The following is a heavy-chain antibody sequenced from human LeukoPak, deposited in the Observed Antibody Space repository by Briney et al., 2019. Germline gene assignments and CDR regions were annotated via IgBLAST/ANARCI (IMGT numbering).Heavy chain of an antibody. CDR2: ITRSSAL. Sequence: GGSLRLSCAASGFTFSDYGMIWVRRAPGKGLGWVSYITRSSALHYADSVKGRFTISRDNAKNSLFLQMSSLRDEDTAVYYCARRERQSGNYYYFDYWGQGTLVTVSS. CDR1: GFTFSDYG. CDR3: ARRERQSGNYYYFDY. D-gene: IGHD1-26*01. V-gene: IGHV3-48*02. J-gene: IGHJ4*02.